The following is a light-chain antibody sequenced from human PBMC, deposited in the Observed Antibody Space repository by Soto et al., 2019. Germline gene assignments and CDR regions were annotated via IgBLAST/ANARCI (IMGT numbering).Light chain of an antibody. J-gene: IGLJ2*01. V-gene: IGLV2-14*01. CDR2: EVS. Sequence: QSALTQPASVSGSPGQSITISCTGTSSDVGGYNYVSWYQHHPGKAPKLMIYEVSNRPSGVSNRFSGSKSGNTASLIISGLQAEDEADYYCTSYTSSSIVVFGGGTKLTVL. CDR3: TSYTSSSIVV. CDR1: SSDVGGYNY.